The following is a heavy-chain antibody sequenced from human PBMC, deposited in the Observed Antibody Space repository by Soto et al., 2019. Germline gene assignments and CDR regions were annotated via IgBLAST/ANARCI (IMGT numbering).Heavy chain of an antibody. CDR3: VKEMAGRYYSAYHSDY. J-gene: IGHJ4*02. V-gene: IGHV3-30*18. CDR1: GFTFSSYG. CDR2: ISYDGSQK. Sequence: QVQLVESGGGVVQPGKSLSLSCVASGFTFSSYGMHWVRQAPGKGLEWVALISYDGSQKYFGVSVKGRFTISRDNSKNTLYLESNSLRGDDTALYYCVKEMAGRYYSAYHSDYWGQGTQVTVSS. D-gene: IGHD1-26*01.